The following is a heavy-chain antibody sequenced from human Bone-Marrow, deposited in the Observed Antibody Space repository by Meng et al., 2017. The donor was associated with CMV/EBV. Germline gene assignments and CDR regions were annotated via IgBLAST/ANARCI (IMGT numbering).Heavy chain of an antibody. CDR3: ARDFRGGQPAAMYNWFDP. D-gene: IGHD2-2*01. V-gene: IGHV4-39*07. CDR2: ICYSGST. Sequence: SETLSLTCTVSGGSISSSSYYWGWIRQPPGKGLEWIGSICYSGSTYYNPSLKIRVTISVDTSKNQFSMKLSSVTAADTAVYYCARDFRGGQPAAMYNWFDPWGQGTLVTVSS. J-gene: IGHJ5*02. CDR1: GGSISSSSYY.